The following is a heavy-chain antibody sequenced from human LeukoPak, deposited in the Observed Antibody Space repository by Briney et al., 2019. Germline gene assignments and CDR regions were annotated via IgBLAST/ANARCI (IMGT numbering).Heavy chain of an antibody. Sequence: GSLRLSCAASGFTFSSYAMHWVRQAPGKGLEWVAVISYDGSNKYYADSVKGRFTISRDNSKNTLYLQMNSLRAEDTAVYYCARTYYYDSSGYYHEDYWGQGTLVTVSS. D-gene: IGHD3-22*01. CDR1: GFTFSSYA. CDR2: ISYDGSNK. J-gene: IGHJ4*02. V-gene: IGHV3-30-3*01. CDR3: ARTYYYDSSGYYHEDY.